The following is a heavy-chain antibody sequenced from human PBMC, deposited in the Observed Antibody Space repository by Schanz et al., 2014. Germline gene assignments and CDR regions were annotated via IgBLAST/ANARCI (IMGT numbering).Heavy chain of an antibody. Sequence: QVQLVQSGAEVKKPGASVKVSCKASGYTFTGYYMHWVRQAPGQGLEWMGRINHNTGGANYAQSFQGRVTMTSDTSITTAYMELTRLRYDDTAVYYCARGIGGAHFDYWGQGTLVTASS. V-gene: IGHV1-2*06. D-gene: IGHD1-26*01. CDR3: ARGIGGAHFDY. CDR1: GYTFTGYY. CDR2: INHNTGGA. J-gene: IGHJ4*02.